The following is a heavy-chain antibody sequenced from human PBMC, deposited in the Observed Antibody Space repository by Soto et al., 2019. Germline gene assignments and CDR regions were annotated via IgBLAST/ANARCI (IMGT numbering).Heavy chain of an antibody. D-gene: IGHD3-9*01. V-gene: IGHV3-23*01. Sequence: GGSLRLSCAASGFAFSSYAMSWVRQAPGKGLEWVSAISGSGGSTYYADSVKGRFTISRDNSKNTLYLQMNSLRAEDTAVYYCAKAPVKDFHWLLDYWGQGTLVTVSS. J-gene: IGHJ4*02. CDR3: AKAPVKDFHWLLDY. CDR2: ISGSGGST. CDR1: GFAFSSYA.